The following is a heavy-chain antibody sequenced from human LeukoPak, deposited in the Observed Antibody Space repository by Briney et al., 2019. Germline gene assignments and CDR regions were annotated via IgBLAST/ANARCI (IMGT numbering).Heavy chain of an antibody. Sequence: GSLRLSCAASGFTFSSYAMSWIRQPPGKGLEWTVYIYYSGSTNYNPSLNSRVTISVDTSKNQFSLRLSSVTAADTAIYYCARAVSGRFDYWGQGTLVTVSS. CDR3: ARAVSGRFDY. CDR1: GFTFSSYA. J-gene: IGHJ4*02. CDR2: IYYSGST. V-gene: IGHV4-59*08. D-gene: IGHD6-19*01.